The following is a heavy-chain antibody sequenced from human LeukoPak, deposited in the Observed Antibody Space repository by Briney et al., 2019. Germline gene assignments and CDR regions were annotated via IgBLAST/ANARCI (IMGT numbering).Heavy chain of an antibody. J-gene: IGHJ3*02. CDR2: INHSGST. CDR1: GGSFSGYY. CDR3: ARPGWELLRGAFDI. D-gene: IGHD1-26*01. Sequence: SETLSLTCAVYGGSFSGYYWSWIRQPPGKGLEWIGEINHSGSTNYNPSLKSRVAISVDTSKNQFSLKLSSVTAADTAVYYCARPGWELLRGAFDIWGQGTMVTVSS. V-gene: IGHV4-34*01.